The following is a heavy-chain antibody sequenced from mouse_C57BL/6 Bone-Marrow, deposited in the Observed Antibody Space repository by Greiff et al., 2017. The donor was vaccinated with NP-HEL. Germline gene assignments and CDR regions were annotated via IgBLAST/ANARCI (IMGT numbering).Heavy chain of an antibody. D-gene: IGHD1-1*01. CDR1: GYTFTSYW. J-gene: IGHJ1*03. CDR3: ARRGYYGSSYGWYFDV. CDR2: INPSNGGT. Sequence: QVQLKQSGTELVKPGASVKLSCKASGYTFTSYWMHWVKQRPGQGLEWIGNINPSNGGTNYNEKFKSKATLTVDKSSSTAYMQLSSLTSEDSAVYYCARRGYYGSSYGWYFDVWGTGTTVTVSS. V-gene: IGHV1-53*01.